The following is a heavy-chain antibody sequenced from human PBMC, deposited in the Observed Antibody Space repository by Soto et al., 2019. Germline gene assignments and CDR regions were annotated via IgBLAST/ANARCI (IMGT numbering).Heavy chain of an antibody. Sequence: ASVTVSCKVSGYTLTDLSMHWVRQAPGKGLEWMGGFDPEDGETIYAQKFQGRVTMTEDTSTDTAYMELSSLRSEDTAVYYCASLTYGSGSSYYYYGMDVWGQGTTVTVS. CDR2: FDPEDGET. CDR3: ASLTYGSGSSYYYYGMDV. D-gene: IGHD3-10*01. J-gene: IGHJ6*02. CDR1: GYTLTDLS. V-gene: IGHV1-24*01.